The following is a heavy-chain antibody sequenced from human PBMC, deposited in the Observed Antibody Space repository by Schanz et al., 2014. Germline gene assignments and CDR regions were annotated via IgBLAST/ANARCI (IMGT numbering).Heavy chain of an antibody. J-gene: IGHJ6*02. CDR2: ISYDGSHK. V-gene: IGHV3-30*04. CDR1: GFTFSNFA. CDR3: ARERQQLVGRIGYYYGMDV. D-gene: IGHD6-13*01. Sequence: QVQLVESGGGVVQPGRSLRLSCAASGFTFSNFAIHWVRQAPGKGLEWVAVISYDGSHKDYADSVKGRFTISRDNSKNTLYLQMNSLRAEDTAVYYCARERQQLVGRIGYYYGMDVWGQGTTVTVSS.